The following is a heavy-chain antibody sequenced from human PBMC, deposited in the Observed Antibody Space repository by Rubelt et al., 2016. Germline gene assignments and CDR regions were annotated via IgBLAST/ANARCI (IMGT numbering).Heavy chain of an antibody. V-gene: IGHV4-59*08. CDR2: IYYSGST. J-gene: IGHJ4*02. Sequence: QVQLQESGPGLVKPAETLSLPCTVSGGPISSYYWSWLRQPPGKGLEWIGYIYYSGSTHYNPSLKSRVTISVYTSKNQFSLIVPSVTATDTGVYYGARHESAGSSWPFDDWGQGTQVTVSA. CDR3: ARHESAGSSWPFDD. CDR1: GGPISSYY. D-gene: IGHD6-13*01.